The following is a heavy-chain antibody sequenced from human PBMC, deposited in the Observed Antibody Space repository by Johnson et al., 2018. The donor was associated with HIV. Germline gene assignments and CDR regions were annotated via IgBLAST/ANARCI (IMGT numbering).Heavy chain of an antibody. D-gene: IGHD3-22*01. CDR1: GFAFSNAW. J-gene: IGHJ3*02. V-gene: IGHV3-15*01. Sequence: VQLVESGGGLVKPGGSLRVSCAASGFAFSNAWMNWVRQAPGKGLEWVGRIKSETDGGTPDYPASVKGRFTISRDDSKTTLYLQMNSLKTEDTAVYYCTTDWVDYYDSSGYFYDAFDIWGLGTLVTVSS. CDR2: IKSETDGGTP. CDR3: TTDWVDYYDSSGYFYDAFDI.